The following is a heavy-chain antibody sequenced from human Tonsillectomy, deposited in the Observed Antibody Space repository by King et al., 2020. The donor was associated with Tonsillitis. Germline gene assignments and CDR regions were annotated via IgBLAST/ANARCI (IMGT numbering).Heavy chain of an antibody. J-gene: IGHJ4*02. D-gene: IGHD5-12*01. V-gene: IGHV3-15*01. Sequence: VQLVESGGGLVEPGGSLRISCAASGFTFSSAWMNWVRQAPGMGLEWVGRIKSKSDGGTIDYAAPVKGRLTISRDDSKNTLYLQMNSLKTEDTAMYYCSAASGYELKYWGQGTLVTVSS. CDR1: GFTFSSAW. CDR3: SAASGYELKY. CDR2: IKSKSDGGTI.